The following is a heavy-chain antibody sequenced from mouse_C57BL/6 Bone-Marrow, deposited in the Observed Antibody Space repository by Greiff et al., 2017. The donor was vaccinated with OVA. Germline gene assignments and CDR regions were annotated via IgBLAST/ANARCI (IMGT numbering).Heavy chain of an antibody. Sequence: QVTLKESGPGILQPAQTLSLSCSFSGFTLRTSGMGVGWIRQNSGKGLEWLVHIWWDDDKYYNPAMKSRLTISKDTSKNQVVLKIAIVDAADTATYYCARRKLRWVGWAMYYWGQGTSVTVSS. CDR3: ARRKLRWVGWAMYY. CDR2: IWWDDDK. V-gene: IGHV8-8*01. CDR1: GFTLRTSGMG. J-gene: IGHJ4*01. D-gene: IGHD1-1*02.